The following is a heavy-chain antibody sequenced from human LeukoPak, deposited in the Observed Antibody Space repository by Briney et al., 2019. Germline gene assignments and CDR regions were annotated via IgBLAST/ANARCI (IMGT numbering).Heavy chain of an antibody. J-gene: IGHJ6*03. CDR2: IYYSGST. CDR1: GGSISSYY. V-gene: IGHV4-59*01. Sequence: SETLSLTCTVSGGSISSYYWSWIRQPPGKGLEWIGYIYYSGSTSYNPSLKSRVTISVDTPKKQFSLKLSSVTAADTAFYYCARTTEGGYTYDYFYYYYMDVWGKGTTVTISS. CDR3: ARTTEGGYTYDYFYYYYMDV. D-gene: IGHD5-18*01.